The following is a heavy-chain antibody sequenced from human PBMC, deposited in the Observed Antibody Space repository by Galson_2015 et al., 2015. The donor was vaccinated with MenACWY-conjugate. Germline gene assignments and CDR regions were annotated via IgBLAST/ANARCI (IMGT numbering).Heavy chain of an antibody. Sequence: SLRLSCAGSGFIFTDYDLPWVRQAPGQGLEYVSAISTYGGSTFYADSVKGRFTISRDNSKNMLFLQMGSLRVEDTAVYYCARKDGATYGYNDYWGQGTLVIVSS. V-gene: IGHV3-64*02. CDR2: ISTYGGST. D-gene: IGHD5-18*01. CDR3: ARKDGATYGYNDY. J-gene: IGHJ4*02. CDR1: GFIFTDYD.